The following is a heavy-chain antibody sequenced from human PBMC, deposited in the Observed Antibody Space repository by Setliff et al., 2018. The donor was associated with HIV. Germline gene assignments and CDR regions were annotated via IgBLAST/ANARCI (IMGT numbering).Heavy chain of an antibody. D-gene: IGHD3-16*01. CDR2: ISWDSGNI. J-gene: IGHJ1*01. CDR1: GFAFDSYA. V-gene: IGHV3-9*01. Sequence: GGSLRLSCEVSGFAFDSYAMHWVRQPPGKGLEWVSGISWDSGNIGYADSVNGRFTVSRDNAKNHLYLEMNSLTEEDTAVYFCAKDSPWKGFTYTHGYLEQWGQGTLVTVSS. CDR3: AKDSPWKGFTYTHGYLEQ.